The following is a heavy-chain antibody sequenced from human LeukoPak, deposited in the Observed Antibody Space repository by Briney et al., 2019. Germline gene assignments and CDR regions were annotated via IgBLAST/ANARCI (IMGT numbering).Heavy chain of an antibody. Sequence: GGSLRLSCAASGFTFSSYWMSWVRQAPGKGLEWVANIKQDGSEKYYVDSVKGRFTISRDNARNSVYLQMNSLRAEDTAVYYCARDKPSGSSAGSVFDIWGQGAMVTVSP. CDR1: GFTFSSYW. V-gene: IGHV3-7*01. D-gene: IGHD1-26*01. J-gene: IGHJ3*02. CDR2: IKQDGSEK. CDR3: ARDKPSGSSAGSVFDI.